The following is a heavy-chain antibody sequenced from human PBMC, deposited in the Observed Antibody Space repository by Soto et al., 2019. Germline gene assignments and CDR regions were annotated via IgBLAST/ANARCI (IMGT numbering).Heavy chain of an antibody. Sequence: HVQLVQSGAEVKKPGASVKVSCKASGYTFTSYGISWVRQAPGQGLEWMGWISAYNGNTNYAQKLQGIVTMTTDTATRTAYMELRSLRSDDTAVYYCARSIAAAVDFDYWGQGTLVTVSS. V-gene: IGHV1-18*01. CDR1: GYTFTSYG. J-gene: IGHJ4*02. CDR2: ISAYNGNT. CDR3: ARSIAAAVDFDY. D-gene: IGHD6-13*01.